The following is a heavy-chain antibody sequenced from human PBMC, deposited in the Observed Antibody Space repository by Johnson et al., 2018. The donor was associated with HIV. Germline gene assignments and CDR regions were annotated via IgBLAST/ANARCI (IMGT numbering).Heavy chain of an antibody. CDR1: GFTFSDHY. J-gene: IGHJ3*02. Sequence: VQLVESGGGLVQPGGSLRLSCAASGFTFSDHYMDWVRQAPGKGLEWVSAISGSGGSTYYADSVKGRFTISRDNSKNTLYLQMNSLRAEDTAVYYCARAINDAFDIWGQGTMVTVSS. CDR3: ARAINDAFDI. V-gene: IGHV3-66*01. CDR2: SGSGGST.